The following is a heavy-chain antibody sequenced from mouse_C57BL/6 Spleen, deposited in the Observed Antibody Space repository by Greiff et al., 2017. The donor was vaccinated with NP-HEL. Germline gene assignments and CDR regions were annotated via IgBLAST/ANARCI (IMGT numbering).Heavy chain of an antibody. CDR3: ARDYYGSSYTPYYFDY. V-gene: IGHV1-26*01. J-gene: IGHJ2*01. Sequence: EVQLQQSGPELVKPGASVKISCKASGYTFTDYYMNWVKQSHGKSLEWIGDINPNNGGTSYNQKFKGKATLTVDKSSSTAYMELRSLTSEDSAVYYCARDYYGSSYTPYYFDYWGQGTTLTVSS. CDR2: INPNNGGT. D-gene: IGHD1-1*01. CDR1: GYTFTDYY.